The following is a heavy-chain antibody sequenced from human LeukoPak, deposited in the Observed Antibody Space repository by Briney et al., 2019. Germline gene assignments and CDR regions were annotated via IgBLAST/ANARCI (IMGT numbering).Heavy chain of an antibody. CDR1: GFTFRTYW. V-gene: IGHV3-7*01. Sequence: GGSLRLSCEASGFTFRTYWMSWARQAPGKGLECVANIKPDGSEKYYVDSVKGRFTISRDNAKNSLYLQMNGLRADDTAVYYCAAGSYFDHWGQGTLATVSS. CDR2: IKPDGSEK. J-gene: IGHJ4*02. D-gene: IGHD3-10*01. CDR3: AAGSYFDH.